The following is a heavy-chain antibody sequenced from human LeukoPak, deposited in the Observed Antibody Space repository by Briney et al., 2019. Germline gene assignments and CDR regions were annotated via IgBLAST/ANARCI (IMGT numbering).Heavy chain of an antibody. V-gene: IGHV1-18*01. D-gene: IGHD2-2*01. J-gene: IGHJ5*02. Sequence: ASVKVSCKASGYTFTSYGISWVRQAPGQGLEWMGWISAYNGNTNYAQKLQGRVTMTTDTSTSTAYMELRGLRSDDTAVYYCARDGWDIVVVPAAGGWFDPWGQGTLVTVSS. CDR3: ARDGWDIVVVPAAGGWFDP. CDR1: GYTFTSYG. CDR2: ISAYNGNT.